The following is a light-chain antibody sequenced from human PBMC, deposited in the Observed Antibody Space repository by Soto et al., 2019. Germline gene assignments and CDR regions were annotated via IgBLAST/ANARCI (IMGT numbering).Light chain of an antibody. V-gene: IGKV1-6*01. J-gene: IGKJ1*01. Sequence: AIPMTQSPSSLSASVGDRVTLTCRASQGIRTDLGWYQQKRGKAPKILIYAASSLQSWVTSRFSGSGSGTDFTLTISSLQPEDFATYDCLQDYNYPLTFGQGTKVEIK. CDR2: AAS. CDR3: LQDYNYPLT. CDR1: QGIRTD.